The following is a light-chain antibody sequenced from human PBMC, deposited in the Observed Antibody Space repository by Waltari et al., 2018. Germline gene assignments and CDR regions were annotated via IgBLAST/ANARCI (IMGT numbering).Light chain of an antibody. CDR3: MQALQTPVT. V-gene: IGKV2-28*01. Sequence: DIVMAQSPLSLPVNPGEPASISCRSSQSLLHSNGYNYLDWYLQKPGQSPQLLIYLGSNRASEVPERFSGSGSGTDFTLKISRVEAEDVGVYYCMQALQTPVTFGQGTKLESK. J-gene: IGKJ2*01. CDR2: LGS. CDR1: QSLLHSNGYNY.